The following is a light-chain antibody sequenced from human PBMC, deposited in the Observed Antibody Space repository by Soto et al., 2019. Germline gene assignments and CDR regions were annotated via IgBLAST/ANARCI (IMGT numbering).Light chain of an antibody. J-gene: IGLJ1*01. CDR1: TSNIESHT. CDR2: TNN. CDR3: ATWDDSLKGV. V-gene: IGLV1-44*01. Sequence: QSVLSQPPSASGTPGQRVTISCSGSTSNIESHTVNWYQNLPGTAPKLLINTNNQRPSGVPDRFSGYKSGTSAYLVISGLQSEDEADYYCATWDDSLKGVFGTGTKXXVL.